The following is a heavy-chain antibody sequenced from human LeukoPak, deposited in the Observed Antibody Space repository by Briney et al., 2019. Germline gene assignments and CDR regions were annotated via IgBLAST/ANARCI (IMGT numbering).Heavy chain of an antibody. Sequence: SVKVSCKASGGTFSSYAISWVRQAPGQGLEWMGGIIPIFGTANYAQKSQGRVTITADKSTSTAYMELSSLRSEDTAVYYCARDRGDEDAFDIWGQGTMVTVSS. J-gene: IGHJ3*02. CDR2: IIPIFGTA. CDR3: ARDRGDEDAFDI. D-gene: IGHD2-21*02. CDR1: GGTFSSYA. V-gene: IGHV1-69*06.